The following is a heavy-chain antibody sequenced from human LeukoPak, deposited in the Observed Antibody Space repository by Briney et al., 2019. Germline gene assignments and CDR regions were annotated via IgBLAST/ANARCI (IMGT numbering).Heavy chain of an antibody. V-gene: IGHV1-2*02. CDR1: GYTFTVYY. D-gene: IGHD7-27*01. CDR3: ARDGNWGSLRGAFDI. J-gene: IGHJ3*02. Sequence: ASVKVSCKTSGYTFTVYYMHWVRQAPGRGLEWMGWINPNSGGTNYAQNFQARVTMTRDTSISTAYMELSRLRSDDTAVYYCARDGNWGSLRGAFDIWGQGTMVTVSS. CDR2: INPNSGGT.